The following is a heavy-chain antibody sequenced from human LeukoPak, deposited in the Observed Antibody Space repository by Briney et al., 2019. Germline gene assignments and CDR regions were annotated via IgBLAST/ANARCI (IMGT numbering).Heavy chain of an antibody. J-gene: IGHJ4*02. D-gene: IGHD5-12*01. CDR2: ISYDGSNK. CDR1: GFTFSSYG. Sequence: SGGSLRLSCAASGFTFSSYGMHWVRQAPGKGLEWVAVISYDGSNKYYADSVKGRFTISRDNSKDTLYLQMNSLRAEDTAVYYCAKDKGNIVATILDYWGQGTLVTVSS. V-gene: IGHV3-30*18. CDR3: AKDKGNIVATILDY.